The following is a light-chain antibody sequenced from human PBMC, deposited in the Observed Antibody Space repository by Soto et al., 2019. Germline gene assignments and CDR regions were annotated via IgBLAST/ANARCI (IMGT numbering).Light chain of an antibody. Sequence: DSQMTQSPSTLSASVVYIFTITFRASQTISRWLAWYQQKPGKAPKVLIYDASTLGSGVPTRFSGSGSGTEFTLTISSLQPDDFAASYCQQFNTYRWTFGQGTKV. CDR1: QTISRW. V-gene: IGKV1-5*01. J-gene: IGKJ1*01. CDR2: DAS. CDR3: QQFNTYRWT.